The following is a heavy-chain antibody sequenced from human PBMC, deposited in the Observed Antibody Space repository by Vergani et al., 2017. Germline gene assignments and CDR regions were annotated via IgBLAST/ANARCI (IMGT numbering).Heavy chain of an antibody. D-gene: IGHD2-8*01. CDR2: ISSSSSYI. Sequence: EVQLVESGGGLVKPGGSLRLSCAASGFTFSSYSMNWVRQAPGKGLEWVSSISSSSSYIYYADSVKGQFTISRDNAKNSLYLQMNSLRAEDTAVYYCARVYTIMGGAFDIWGQGTMVTVSS. CDR3: ARVYTIMGGAFDI. CDR1: GFTFSSYS. J-gene: IGHJ3*02. V-gene: IGHV3-21*01.